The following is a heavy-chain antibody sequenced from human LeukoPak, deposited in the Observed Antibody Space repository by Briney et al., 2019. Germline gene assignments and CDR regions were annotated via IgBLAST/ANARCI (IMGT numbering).Heavy chain of an antibody. CDR2: ISSSRSTI. D-gene: IGHD3-3*01. CDR3: ARDNEDYDFWSGYYEIRFDP. CDR1: GFTFSSYS. V-gene: IGHV3-48*04. J-gene: IGHJ5*02. Sequence: GGSLRLSCAASGFTFSSYSMNWVRQAPGKGLECVSYISSSRSTISYADSVKGRFTISRDNTKNSLYLQMNSLRAEDTAVYYCARDNEDYDFWSGYYEIRFDPWGQGTLVTVSS.